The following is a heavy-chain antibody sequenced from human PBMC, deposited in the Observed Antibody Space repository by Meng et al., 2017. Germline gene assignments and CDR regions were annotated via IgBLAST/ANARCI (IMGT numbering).Heavy chain of an antibody. Sequence: ATYGCALTNPGSSVKCSCSASGYTFTSYAMQWVRQAPGQGLEWMGWINTNTGNPTYAQGFTGRFVFSLDTSVSTAYLQISSLKAEDTAVYYCAREPYGYFTDYWGQGTLVTVSS. CDR1: GYTFTSYA. D-gene: IGHD5-18*01. CDR2: INTNTGNP. CDR3: AREPYGYFTDY. V-gene: IGHV7-4-1*02. J-gene: IGHJ4*02.